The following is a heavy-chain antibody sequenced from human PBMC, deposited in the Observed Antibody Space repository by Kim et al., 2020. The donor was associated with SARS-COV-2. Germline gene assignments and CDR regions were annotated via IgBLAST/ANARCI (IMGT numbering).Heavy chain of an antibody. Sequence: ASVKVSCKASGYTFTSYYMHWVRQAPGQGLEWMGIINPSGGSTSYAQKFQGRVTMTRDTSTSTVYMELSSLRSEDTAVYYCASDPGYNWNDVYAFDIWGQGTMVTVSS. CDR1: GYTFTSYY. J-gene: IGHJ3*02. CDR2: INPSGGST. V-gene: IGHV1-46*01. CDR3: ASDPGYNWNDVYAFDI. D-gene: IGHD1-20*01.